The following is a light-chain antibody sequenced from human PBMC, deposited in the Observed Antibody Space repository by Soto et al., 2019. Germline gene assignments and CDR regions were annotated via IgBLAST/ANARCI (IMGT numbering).Light chain of an antibody. J-gene: IGKJ1*01. Sequence: DIQMTQSPSSLSASVGGRVTITCRASQGISNYLAWYQQKPGKVPKLLIHAASTLQSGVPSRFSGSGSETDFTLTISSLQPEDVATYYCQKYNSALWTFGQGTKVEIK. V-gene: IGKV1-27*01. CDR1: QGISNY. CDR2: AAS. CDR3: QKYNSALWT.